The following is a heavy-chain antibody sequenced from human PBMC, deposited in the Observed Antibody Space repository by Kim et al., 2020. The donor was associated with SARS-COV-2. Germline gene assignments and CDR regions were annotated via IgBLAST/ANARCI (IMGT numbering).Heavy chain of an antibody. CDR1: GGSFSGHY. Sequence: SETLSLTCAVYGGSFSGHYWNWIRQPPGKGLEWIGEISHSGSTNYNPSLSSRVTISVDTSKNQFSLKVSSVTAADTAVYYCATSRSGSNKYGMDVWGQGTTVTVS. CDR3: ATSRSGSNKYGMDV. V-gene: IGHV4-34*01. J-gene: IGHJ6*02. CDR2: ISHSGST. D-gene: IGHD3-10*01.